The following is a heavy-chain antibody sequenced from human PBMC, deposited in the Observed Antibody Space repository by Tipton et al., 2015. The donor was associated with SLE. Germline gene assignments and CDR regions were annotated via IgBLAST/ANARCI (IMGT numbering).Heavy chain of an antibody. CDR3: ARPLSETYRYTFFY. CDR2: IHYSGTT. V-gene: IGHV4-59*01. J-gene: IGHJ4*02. Sequence: TLSLTCTVSGGSISGYFWSWFRQPPGKGLEWIGYIHYSGTTMYNPSLKSRVTISVATSNNRFSLKLTSVTAADTAVYYCARPLSETYRYTFFYWGQGTLVTVSS. CDR1: GGSISGYF. D-gene: IGHD3-16*02.